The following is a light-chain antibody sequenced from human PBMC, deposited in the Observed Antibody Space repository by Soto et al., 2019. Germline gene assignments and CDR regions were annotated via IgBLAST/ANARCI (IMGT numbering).Light chain of an antibody. CDR3: MQGTHWPPYT. Sequence: DVVMTQSPLSLPVTLGQPASISCRSSQSLAYIDGNTYLNWFHQRPGQSPRRLIYQVSNRDSGVPDRFSGSGSGTDFTLIISRVEADDVGVYYCMQGTHWPPYTFGQGTKLEIK. CDR1: QSLAYIDGNTY. J-gene: IGKJ2*01. CDR2: QVS. V-gene: IGKV2-30*01.